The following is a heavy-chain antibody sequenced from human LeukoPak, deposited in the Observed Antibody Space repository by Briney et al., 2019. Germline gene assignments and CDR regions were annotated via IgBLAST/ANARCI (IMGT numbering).Heavy chain of an antibody. V-gene: IGHV3-30*18. CDR1: GFTFRNYG. D-gene: IGHD2-21*02. CDR3: AKRGEFSGSDCYYFDH. J-gene: IGHJ4*02. CDR2: TSYDGSNK. Sequence: PGGSLRLSCAASGFTFRNYGMHWVRQAPGKGLEWVAATSYDGSNKHYADSVKGRFIVSRDNSKNTVYLQMDSLRPEDTAVYYCAKRGEFSGSDCYYFDHWGQGTLVTVSS.